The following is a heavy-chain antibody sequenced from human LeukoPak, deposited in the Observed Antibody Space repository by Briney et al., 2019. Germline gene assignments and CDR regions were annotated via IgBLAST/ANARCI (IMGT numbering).Heavy chain of an antibody. CDR2: MYYSGST. J-gene: IGHJ4*02. D-gene: IGHD2-8*01. Sequence: KPSETLSLTCTVPGGSVSSSSYYWGWISQPPGKGLAWIASMYYSGSTYYNASLKSRVTMSVDSSKNQFSLKLTSVTASDTAVYYCARHGREIRSLSGPVYTHWGQGTLVTVSS. CDR3: ARHGREIRSLSGPVYTH. V-gene: IGHV4-39*01. CDR1: GGSVSSSSYY.